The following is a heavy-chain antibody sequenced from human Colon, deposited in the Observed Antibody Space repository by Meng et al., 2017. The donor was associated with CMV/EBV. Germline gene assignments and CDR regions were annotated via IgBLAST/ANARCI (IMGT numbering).Heavy chain of an antibody. D-gene: IGHD6-13*01. Sequence: SETLSLTCTVSGGSVRSSSHYWTWIRQPPGKELEWIGYVYYIGSTNYNPSLKSRVSISIDTSKNQFSLKLYSVTAADTAVYYCAREHSTFDFWGQGTTVTVSS. CDR1: GGSVRSSSHY. V-gene: IGHV4-61*01. CDR3: AREHSTFDF. J-gene: IGHJ6*02. CDR2: VYYIGST.